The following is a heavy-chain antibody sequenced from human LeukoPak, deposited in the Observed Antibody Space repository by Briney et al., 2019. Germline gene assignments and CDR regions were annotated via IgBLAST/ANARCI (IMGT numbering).Heavy chain of an antibody. CDR1: GFTFSSYG. CDR2: IRYDGSNK. J-gene: IGHJ6*02. CDR3: ARNSNRRYDILTGPHRGDYYGMDV. V-gene: IGHV3-30*02. Sequence: GGSLRLSCAASGFTFSSYGMHWVRQAPGKGLEWVAFIRYDGSNKYYADSVKGRFTISRDNSKSTLYLQMNSLRAEDTAVYYCARNSNRRYDILTGPHRGDYYGMDVWGQGTTVTVSS. D-gene: IGHD3-9*01.